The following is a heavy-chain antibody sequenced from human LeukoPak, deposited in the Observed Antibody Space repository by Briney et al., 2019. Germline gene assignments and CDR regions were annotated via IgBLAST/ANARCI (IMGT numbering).Heavy chain of an antibody. CDR2: ISSSSSYI. V-gene: IGHV3-21*01. Sequence: GGSLRLSCAASGFTFSSYSMNWVRQAPGKGLEWVSSISSSSSYIYYADSVKGRFTISRDNAKNSLYLQMNSLRAEDTAVYYCARLCSSTSCYNDAFDIWGQGTMVTVSS. D-gene: IGHD2-2*02. J-gene: IGHJ3*02. CDR1: GFTFSSYS. CDR3: ARLCSSTSCYNDAFDI.